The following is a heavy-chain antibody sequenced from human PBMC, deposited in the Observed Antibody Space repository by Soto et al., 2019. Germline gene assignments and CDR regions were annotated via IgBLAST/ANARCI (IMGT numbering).Heavy chain of an antibody. V-gene: IGHV4-59*08. Sequence: LPETLSLTCTVSGGSISSYYGGWFRQPPGKGLEWIGYIYYSGSTTYHPSLKSRVTISVDTSKNQFSLNLTSVTAADTAVYYCARLGGYYQAFDQWGQGSLVTVS. CDR1: GGSISSYY. CDR2: IYYSGST. J-gene: IGHJ4*02. CDR3: ARLGGYYQAFDQ. D-gene: IGHD3-22*01.